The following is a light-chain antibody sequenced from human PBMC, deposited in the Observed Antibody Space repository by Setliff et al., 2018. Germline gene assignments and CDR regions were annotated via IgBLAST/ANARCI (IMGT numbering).Light chain of an antibody. J-gene: IGLJ1*01. Sequence: QSVLTQPRSVSGSPGQSVTISCTGASRDVGAYNYVSWYQQHPGKVPKLMIYDVTKRPSGVPDRFSGSKSGTSASLAISGLQSEDEADYYCAAWDDSLNGEVFGTGTKVTVL. V-gene: IGLV2-11*01. CDR2: DVT. CDR1: SRDVGAYNY. CDR3: AAWDDSLNGEV.